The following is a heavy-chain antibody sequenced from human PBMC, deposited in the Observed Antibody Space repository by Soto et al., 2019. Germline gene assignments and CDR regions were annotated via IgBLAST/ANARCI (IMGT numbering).Heavy chain of an antibody. CDR3: ARGGLYAYYQDN. J-gene: IGHJ4*02. CDR2: LKGDGSMT. V-gene: IGHV3-74*01. D-gene: IGHD3-16*01. CDR1: GFTFSTYW. Sequence: EVQLVESGGGVVQPGESLSLSCTASGFTFSTYWMHWVRQAPGKGLVWLSRLKGDGSMTDYADSVKGRFTISRDNAENTLYLQMNGLRAEDTDIYYCARGGLYAYYQDNWGQGPLVTVSS.